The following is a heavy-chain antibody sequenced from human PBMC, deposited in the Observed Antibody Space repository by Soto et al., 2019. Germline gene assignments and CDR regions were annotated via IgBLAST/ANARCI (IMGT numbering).Heavy chain of an antibody. V-gene: IGHV1-18*01. D-gene: IGHD6-13*01. CDR3: ARDAGTDWFDP. CDR2: ISTYNGNT. CDR1: GYTFTSYA. J-gene: IGHJ5*02. Sequence: QVQLVQSGAEVEKPGASVKVSCKASGYTFTSYAISWVRQAPGQGLEWMGRISTYNGNTNYAEKLQARVNLTTDTSTSTAYMELRSLRSDDTAVYYCARDAGTDWFDPWGQGTLVTVSS.